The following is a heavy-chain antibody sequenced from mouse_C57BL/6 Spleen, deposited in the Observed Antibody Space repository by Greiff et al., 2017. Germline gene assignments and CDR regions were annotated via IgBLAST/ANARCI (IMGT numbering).Heavy chain of an antibody. CDR2: IRNKANGYTT. CDR1: GFTFTDYY. V-gene: IGHV7-3*01. J-gene: IGHJ1*03. D-gene: IGHD2-1*01. Sequence: EVKLVESGGGLVQPGGSLSLSCAASGFTFTDYYMSWVRQPPGKALEWLGFIRNKANGYTTEYSASVKGRFTISRDNSQSCLYLQMNALRAEDSATYYCARLLSWYFDVWGTGTTVTVSS. CDR3: ARLLSWYFDV.